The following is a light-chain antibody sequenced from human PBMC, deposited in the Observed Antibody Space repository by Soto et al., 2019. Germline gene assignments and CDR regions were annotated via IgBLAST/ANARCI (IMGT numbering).Light chain of an antibody. J-gene: IGKJ3*01. CDR3: QQVNSYPFT. Sequence: DIQLTQSPPSLSASVGERVTIICRASQGISSILAWYQQKPGRAPKLLVYGASTVDRGVPSRFSGSGSGAEFTLTISSLQPEDFATYYCQQVNSYPFTLGHGTRVDVK. V-gene: IGKV1-9*01. CDR2: GAS. CDR1: QGISSI.